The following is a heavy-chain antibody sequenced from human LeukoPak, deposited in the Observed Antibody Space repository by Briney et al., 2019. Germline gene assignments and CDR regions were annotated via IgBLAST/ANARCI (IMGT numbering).Heavy chain of an antibody. CDR3: ARHLPHSAILTGYYPY. CDR1: GYTFTSYG. V-gene: IGHV1-18*01. CDR2: ICVDNGKT. J-gene: IGHJ4*02. D-gene: IGHD3-9*01. Sequence: ASVKLSCKASGYTFTSYGISWVRQAPAQGLEWMGWICVDNGKTTYAQKLQGRVNMTTDESTSTAYIERRSLSSDDTAVYYCARHLPHSAILTGYYPYWGQGTLVTVSS.